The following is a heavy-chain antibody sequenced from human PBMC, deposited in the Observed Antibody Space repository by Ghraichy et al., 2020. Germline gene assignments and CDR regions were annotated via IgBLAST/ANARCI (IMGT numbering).Heavy chain of an antibody. CDR3: ARDTTGLAANFDY. CDR1: GGSISNYY. CDR2: IYYTGST. Sequence: SETLSLTCSVFGGSISNYYWSWIRQPPGKGLEWIAYIYYTGSTNYNTSLKSRVTLSLDTSKNQFSLKLNSVTAADTAVDYCARDTTGLAANFDYWGRGPLVTVSS. J-gene: IGHJ4*02. V-gene: IGHV4-59*01. D-gene: IGHD6-13*01.